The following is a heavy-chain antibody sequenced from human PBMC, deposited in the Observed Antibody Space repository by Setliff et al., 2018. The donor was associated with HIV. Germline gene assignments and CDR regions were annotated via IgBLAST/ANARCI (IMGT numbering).Heavy chain of an antibody. V-gene: IGHV4-4*09. CDR2: IYNSDTT. CDR3: ARGFAGGLFYFDS. CDR1: GGSISSYY. Sequence: SETLSLTCTVSGGSISSYYWSWIRQRPGKGLEWIGYIYNSDTTNYNPSLKSRVTMSIDMSKNQFSLNLTSVTAADTAVYYCARGFAGGLFYFDSWGQGTLVTVSS. D-gene: IGHD2-15*01. J-gene: IGHJ4*02.